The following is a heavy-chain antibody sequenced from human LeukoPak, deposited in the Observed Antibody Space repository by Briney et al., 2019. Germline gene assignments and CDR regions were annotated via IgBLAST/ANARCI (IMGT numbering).Heavy chain of an antibody. CDR2: IKQDGSEK. CDR3: VRHLDV. V-gene: IGHV3-7*05. Sequence: GGSLRLSCAASGFTFSNFWMTWVRQAPGKGLEWVANIKQDGSEKYYVDSVKGRFAISRDNAKNSLYLQMNSLSTEDTAVYYCVRHLDVWRQGTTVTVSS. CDR1: GFTFSNFW. J-gene: IGHJ6*02.